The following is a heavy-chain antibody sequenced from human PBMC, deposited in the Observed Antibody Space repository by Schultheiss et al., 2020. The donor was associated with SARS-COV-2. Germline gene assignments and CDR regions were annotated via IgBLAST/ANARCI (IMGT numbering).Heavy chain of an antibody. CDR2: IWYDGSNK. D-gene: IGHD6-13*01. J-gene: IGHJ4*02. CDR3: ARQPTGYTTTWYIDY. CDR1: GFTFSSYG. Sequence: GGSLRLSCAASGFTFSSYGMHWIRLAPGKGLEWVAVIWYDGSNKYYADSVMGRVTISRDNSKNTLYLQMNSLRAEDTAVYYCARQPTGYTTTWYIDYWGQGTLVTVSS. V-gene: IGHV3-33*01.